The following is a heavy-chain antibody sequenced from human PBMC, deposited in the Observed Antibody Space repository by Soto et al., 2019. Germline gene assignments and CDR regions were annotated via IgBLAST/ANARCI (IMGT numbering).Heavy chain of an antibody. CDR1: GGSISSSSYY. CDR2: IYYSGST. CDR3: ARHDTLNWGPGDYFDY. D-gene: IGHD7-27*01. Sequence: SETLSLTCTVSGGSISSSSYYWGWIRQPPGKGLEWIGSIYYSGSTYYNPSLKSRVTISVDTSKNQFSLKLSSVTAADTAVYYCARHDTLNWGPGDYFDYWGQGTLVTVSS. V-gene: IGHV4-39*01. J-gene: IGHJ4*02.